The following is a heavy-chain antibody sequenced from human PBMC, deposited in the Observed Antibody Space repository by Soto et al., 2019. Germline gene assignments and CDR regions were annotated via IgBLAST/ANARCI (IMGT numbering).Heavy chain of an antibody. V-gene: IGHV1-2*02. CDR1: GYTFTGYQ. CDR3: ARDANSAYVSYYFDH. D-gene: IGHD2-21*01. CDR2: INPNSGGT. Sequence: QVQLVQSGAEVKKPGASVKVSCKASGYTFTGYQMHWVRQAPGQGLEWMGWINPNSGGTNYAQKFQGRVSKTGDTSISTAYVELSRLRSDDTAVYFCARDANSAYVSYYFDHWGQGALVTVSS. J-gene: IGHJ4*02.